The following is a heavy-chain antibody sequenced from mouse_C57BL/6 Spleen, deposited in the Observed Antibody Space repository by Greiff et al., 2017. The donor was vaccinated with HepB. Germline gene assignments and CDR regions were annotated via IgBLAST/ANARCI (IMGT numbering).Heavy chain of an antibody. CDR3: ARPDYYGSSYRYWYFDV. CDR1: GYAFSSSW. J-gene: IGHJ1*03. V-gene: IGHV1-82*01. D-gene: IGHD1-1*01. CDR2: IYPGDGDT. Sequence: QVQLKQSGPELVKPGASVKISCKASGYAFSSSWMNWVKQRPGKGLEWIGRIYPGDGDTNYNGKFKGKATLTADKSSSTAYMQLSSLTSEDSAVYFCARPDYYGSSYRYWYFDVWGTGTTVTVSS.